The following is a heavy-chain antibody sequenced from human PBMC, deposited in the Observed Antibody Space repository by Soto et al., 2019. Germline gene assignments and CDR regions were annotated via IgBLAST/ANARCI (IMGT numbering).Heavy chain of an antibody. D-gene: IGHD3-9*01. CDR2: IYYSGST. J-gene: IGHJ3*02. CDR3: ARHFYDILTGDPYAFDI. V-gene: IGHV4-59*01. Sequence: SETLSLTCTVSGGSISSYYWSWIRQPPGKGLEWIGYIYYSGSTNYNPSLKSRVTISVDTSKNQFSLKLSSVTAADTAVYYCARHFYDILTGDPYAFDIWGQGTMVTVSS. CDR1: GGSISSYY.